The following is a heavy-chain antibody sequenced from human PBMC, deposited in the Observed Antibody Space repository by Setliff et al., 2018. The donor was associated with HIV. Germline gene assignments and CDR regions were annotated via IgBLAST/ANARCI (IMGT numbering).Heavy chain of an antibody. Sequence: GASVKVSCKASGYTFTNYAIHWVRQAPGQRLEWMGWINAGNGNTKYSQEFQGRVTLTRNTSISTAYMELSSLRSEDTAVYYCARGRGSYSFGYWGQGTLVTVSS. J-gene: IGHJ4*02. CDR2: INAGNGNT. D-gene: IGHD1-26*01. CDR1: GYTFTNYA. CDR3: ARGRGSYSFGY. V-gene: IGHV1-3*03.